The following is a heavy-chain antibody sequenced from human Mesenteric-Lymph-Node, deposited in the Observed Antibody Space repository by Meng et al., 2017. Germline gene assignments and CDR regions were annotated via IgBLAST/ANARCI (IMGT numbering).Heavy chain of an antibody. V-gene: IGHV4-59*01. CDR3: ARDPDSSGYYYYYYYYGMDV. CDR1: GGSFSTYY. Sequence: SETLSLTCTVSGGSFSTYYWSWIRQPPGKGLEWIGYIYPNGDTNYNPSLKSRLTFSVDTSKNQFSLKLNSVTAADTAVYYCARDPDSSGYYYYYYYYGMDVWGQGTTVTVSS. J-gene: IGHJ6*02. CDR2: IYPNGDT. D-gene: IGHD3-22*01.